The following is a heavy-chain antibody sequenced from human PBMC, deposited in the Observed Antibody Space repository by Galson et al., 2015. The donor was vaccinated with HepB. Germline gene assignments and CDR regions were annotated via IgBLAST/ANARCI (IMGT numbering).Heavy chain of an antibody. V-gene: IGHV3-30*02. CDR1: GFTFSNYG. CDR2: IRHVGSNT. CDR3: AKDLTSLHPIYYYGMDV. D-gene: IGHD3-10*01. Sequence: SLRLSCAASGFTFSNYGTHWVRQAPGKGLEGVAFIRHVGSNTYFRDSVKGRFTISRDSSKNTLYLQMNSLRTEDTAVYFCAKDLTSLHPIYYYGMDVWGHGTTVTVTS. J-gene: IGHJ6*02.